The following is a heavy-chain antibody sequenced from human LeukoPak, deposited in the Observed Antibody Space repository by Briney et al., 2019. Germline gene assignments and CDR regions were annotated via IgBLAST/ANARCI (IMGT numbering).Heavy chain of an antibody. CDR2: ISSSSTTI. J-gene: IGHJ4*02. Sequence: GGSLRLSCAASGFNFSTYNMNWVRQAPGRGLEWVSFISSSSTTIYYADSVEGRFTISRDNAENALYLQMDSLRAEDTAVYYCSRAPAASFDYWGQGALITVSS. CDR3: SRAPAASFDY. D-gene: IGHD2-2*01. CDR1: GFNFSTYN. V-gene: IGHV3-48*04.